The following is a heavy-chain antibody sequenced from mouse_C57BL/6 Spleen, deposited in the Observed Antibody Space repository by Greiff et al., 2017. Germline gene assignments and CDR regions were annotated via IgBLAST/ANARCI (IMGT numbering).Heavy chain of an antibody. J-gene: IGHJ4*01. CDR1: GFTFSSYG. D-gene: IGHD1-1*02. CDR3: ARGGGSPSYYAMDY. Sequence: EVKVVESGGDLVKPGGSLKLSCAASGFTFSSYGMSWVRQTPDKRLEWVATISSGGSYTYYPGSVKGRFTISRDNAKNTLYLQMSSLKSEDTAMYYCARGGGSPSYYAMDYWGQGTSVTVSS. V-gene: IGHV5-6*01. CDR2: ISSGGSYT.